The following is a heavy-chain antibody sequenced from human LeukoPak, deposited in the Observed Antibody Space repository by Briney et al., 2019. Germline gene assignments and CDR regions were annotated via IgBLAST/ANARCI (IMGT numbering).Heavy chain of an antibody. J-gene: IGHJ4*02. CDR2: ISYDGSNK. CDR1: GFTFSSYA. CDR3: AIDRNYYDSSGYYYFDY. V-gene: IGHV3-30*03. D-gene: IGHD3-22*01. Sequence: SGGSLRLSCAASGFTFSSYAMSWVRQAPGKGLEWVAVISYDGSNKYYADSVKGRFTISRDNSKNTLYLQMNSLRAEDTAVYYCAIDRNYYDSSGYYYFDYWGQGTLVTVSS.